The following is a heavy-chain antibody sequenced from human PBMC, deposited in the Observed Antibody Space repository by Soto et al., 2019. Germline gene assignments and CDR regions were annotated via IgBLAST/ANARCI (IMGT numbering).Heavy chain of an antibody. CDR1: GFTFSSYG. CDR2: IWYDGSNK. D-gene: IGHD1-26*01. CDR3: ARDLSGFDGYFDY. V-gene: IGHV3-33*01. J-gene: IGHJ4*02. Sequence: QVQLVESGGGVVQPGRSLRLCCAASGFTFSSYGMHWFRQAQGKGLEWVAVIWYDGSNKYYADSVKGRFTISRDNSKNTLYLQMNSLRAEDTAVYYCARDLSGFDGYFDYWGQGTLVTVSS.